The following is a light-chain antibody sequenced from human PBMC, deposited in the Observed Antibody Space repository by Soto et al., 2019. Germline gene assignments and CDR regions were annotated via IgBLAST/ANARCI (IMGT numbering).Light chain of an antibody. V-gene: IGKV1D-12*01. CDR1: QGFSTW. CDR3: QQAKSSQPT. J-gene: IGKJ4*01. Sequence: DIQMTQSPSSVSASVGDRVTITCRASQGFSTWLAWYQQKAGKAPKLLIYAASSFQSGVPSRFIGSGSGTEFTRTISRPQTAYFATYYYQQAKSSQPTFGGGPKMEIK. CDR2: AAS.